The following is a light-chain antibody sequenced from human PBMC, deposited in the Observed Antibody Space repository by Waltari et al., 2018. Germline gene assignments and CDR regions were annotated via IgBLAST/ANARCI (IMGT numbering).Light chain of an antibody. J-gene: IGKJ1*01. CDR2: GVS. CDR1: QSVSNN. CDR3: QHYYGWSRT. V-gene: IGKV3-15*01. Sequence: EIVMTLSPATLCVYRGETANRSCRASQSVSNNLAWYQQIGGQSPRLLLYGVSTRAVGVPERFSGSGSGTDFTLTITDLQSEDFAIYYCQHYYGWSRTFGQGTKV.